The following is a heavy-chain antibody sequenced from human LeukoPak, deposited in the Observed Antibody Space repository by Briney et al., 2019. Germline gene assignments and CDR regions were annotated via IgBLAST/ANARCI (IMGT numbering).Heavy chain of an antibody. CDR2: IYTSGST. Sequence: SETLSLTCTVSGGPISSGSYYWSWIRQPAGKGLEWIGRIYTSGSTNYNPSLKSRVTISVDTSKNQFSLKLSSVTAADTAVYYCAREGDDYGDYVDYWGQGTLVTVSS. CDR1: GGPISSGSYY. V-gene: IGHV4-61*02. J-gene: IGHJ4*02. CDR3: AREGDDYGDYVDY. D-gene: IGHD4-17*01.